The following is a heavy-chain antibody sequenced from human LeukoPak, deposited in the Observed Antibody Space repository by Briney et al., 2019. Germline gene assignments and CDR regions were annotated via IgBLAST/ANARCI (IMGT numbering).Heavy chain of an antibody. CDR3: AGHDYSNYYYFDY. CDR2: IYTSGST. CDR1: GGSISSGSYY. D-gene: IGHD4-11*01. V-gene: IGHV4-61*02. J-gene: IGHJ4*02. Sequence: PSQTLSLTCTVSGGSISSGSYYWSWIRQPAGKGLEWIGRIYTSGSTNYNPSLKSRVTISVDTSKNQFSLKLSSVTAADTAVYYCAGHDYSNYYYFDYWGQGTLVTVSS.